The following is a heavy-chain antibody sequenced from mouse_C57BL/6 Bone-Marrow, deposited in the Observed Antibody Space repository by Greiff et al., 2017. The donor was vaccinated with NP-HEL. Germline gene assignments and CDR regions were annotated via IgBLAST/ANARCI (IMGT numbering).Heavy chain of an antibody. V-gene: IGHV2-5*01. J-gene: IGHJ1*03. CDR3: AKNYYGSSPPSFDV. CDR1: GFSLTSYG. Sequence: VQLQQSGPGLVQPSQSLSITCTVSGFSLTSYGVHWVRQSPGKGLEWLGVIWRGGSTDYNAAFMSRLSITKDNSKSQVFFKMNSLQADDTAIYYCAKNYYGSSPPSFDVWGTGTTVTVSS. D-gene: IGHD1-1*01. CDR2: IWRGGST.